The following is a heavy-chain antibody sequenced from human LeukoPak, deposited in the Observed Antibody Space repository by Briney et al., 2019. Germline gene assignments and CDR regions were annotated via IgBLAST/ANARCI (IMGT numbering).Heavy chain of an antibody. D-gene: IGHD3-22*01. J-gene: IGHJ1*01. Sequence: ASVKVSCKASGGTFSSYAISWVRQAPGQGLEWMGGIIPIFGTANYAQKFQGRVTITADESTSTAYMELSSLGSEDTAVYYCARDRAGSSVYYSQHWGQGTLVTVSS. V-gene: IGHV1-69*13. CDR3: ARDRAGSSVYYSQH. CDR1: GGTFSSYA. CDR2: IIPIFGTA.